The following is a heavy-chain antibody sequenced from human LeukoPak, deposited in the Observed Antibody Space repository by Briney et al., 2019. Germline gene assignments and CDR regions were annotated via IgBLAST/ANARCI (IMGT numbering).Heavy chain of an antibody. D-gene: IGHD2-2*01. V-gene: IGHV4-61*02. CDR2: IYTSGNT. J-gene: IGHJ4*02. CDR1: GGSISSGSYY. Sequence: PSQTLSLTCTVSGGSISSGSYYWSWIRQPAGKGLEWIGRIYTSGNTNYNPSLKSRVTISVDTSKNQFSLKLSSVTAADTAVYYCARLSIVVVPAAIDSWGQGTLLTVSS. CDR3: ARLSIVVVPAAIDS.